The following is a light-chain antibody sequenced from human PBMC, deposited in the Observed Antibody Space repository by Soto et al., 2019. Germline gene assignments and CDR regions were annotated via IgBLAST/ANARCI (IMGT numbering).Light chain of an antibody. Sequence: DIQMTQSPSTLSASVGDRVTITCRASQSISSWLAWYQQRPGKAPKLLIYKASSLESGVPSRFSGSGSGTEFTLTISSLQPDDSANYYCQQYDNGWTFGQGTKVEI. V-gene: IGKV1-5*03. J-gene: IGKJ1*01. CDR2: KAS. CDR3: QQYDNGWT. CDR1: QSISSW.